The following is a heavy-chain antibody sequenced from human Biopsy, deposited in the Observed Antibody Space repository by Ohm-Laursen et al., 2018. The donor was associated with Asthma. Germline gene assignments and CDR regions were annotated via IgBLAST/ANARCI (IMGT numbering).Heavy chain of an antibody. CDR3: TRTVAATPYDY. V-gene: IGHV3-7*01. D-gene: IGHD4-17*01. Sequence: SLRLSCAAFGFTFSTYWMSWVRQAPGKDLEWVANIKPDGTERYYVDSVKGRFTISRDNANNSLYLQMKFLGAEDTAVYYCTRTVAATPYDYWGQGTLVTVSS. J-gene: IGHJ4*02. CDR1: GFTFSTYW. CDR2: IKPDGTER.